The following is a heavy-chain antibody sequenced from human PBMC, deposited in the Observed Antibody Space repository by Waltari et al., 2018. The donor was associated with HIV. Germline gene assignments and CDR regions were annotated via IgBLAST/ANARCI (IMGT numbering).Heavy chain of an antibody. D-gene: IGHD3-3*01. J-gene: IGHJ4*02. CDR2: IRSKAYGGTT. Sequence: EVQLVESGGGLVKPGRSLRLSCTASGFTFGDYAMSWFRQAPGKGLEWVGFIRSKAYGGTTEYAASVKGRFTISRDDSKSIAYLQMNSLKTEDTAVYYCTRPFLGVPMMGYYFDYWGQGTLVTVSS. CDR3: TRPFLGVPMMGYYFDY. V-gene: IGHV3-49*05. CDR1: GFTFGDYA.